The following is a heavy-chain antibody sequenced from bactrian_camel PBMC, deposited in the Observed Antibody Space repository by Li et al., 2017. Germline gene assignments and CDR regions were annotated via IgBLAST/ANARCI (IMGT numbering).Heavy chain of an antibody. J-gene: IGHJ4*01. CDR2: IDMDGKI. V-gene: IGHV3S53*01. CDR3: AGAGPRWPGSCGEYNY. D-gene: IGHD1*01. CDR1: GGPKLTFC. Sequence: VQLVESGGGSVQSGRSLILSCKVTGGPKLTFCMGWFRQAPGKEREAVAVIDMDGKINYADSVKDRFTIPRDNDKPTLYLQMENLKPEDSAMYYCAGAGPRWPGSCGEYNYWGQGTQVTVS.